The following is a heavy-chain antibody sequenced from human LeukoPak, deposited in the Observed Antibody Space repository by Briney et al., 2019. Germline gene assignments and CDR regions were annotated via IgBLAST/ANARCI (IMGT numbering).Heavy chain of an antibody. D-gene: IGHD5-18*01. J-gene: IGHJ4*02. V-gene: IGHV4-38-2*02. CDR1: GYSISSGYY. Sequence: SETLSLTCTVSGYSISSGYYWGWIRQPPGKGLEWIGSIYHSGSTYYNPSLKSRVTISVDTSKNQFSLKLSSVTAADTAVYYCASRIYSYGYDFDYWGQGTLVTVSS. CDR3: ASRIYSYGYDFDY. CDR2: IYHSGST.